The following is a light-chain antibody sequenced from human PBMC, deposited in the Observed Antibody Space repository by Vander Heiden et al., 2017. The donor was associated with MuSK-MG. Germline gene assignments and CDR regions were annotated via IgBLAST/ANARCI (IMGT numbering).Light chain of an antibody. Sequence: EIVLPPSRGTLSLSPGERATLACRASQSVSSSYLGWYQQKPGQAPRLLIYGASSSAAGIPDRFSGSGSGTDFTLTISRLEPEDFAVYYCQLYCTSPRITFGQGTPLEIK. CDR3: QLYCTSPRIT. J-gene: IGKJ5*01. CDR2: GAS. CDR1: QSVSSSY. V-gene: IGKV3-20*01.